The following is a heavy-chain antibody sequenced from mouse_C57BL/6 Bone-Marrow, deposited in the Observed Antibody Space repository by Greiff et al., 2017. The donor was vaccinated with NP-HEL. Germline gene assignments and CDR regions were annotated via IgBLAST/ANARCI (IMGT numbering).Heavy chain of an antibody. D-gene: IGHD2-5*01. V-gene: IGHV1-82*01. CDR2: IYPGDGDT. Sequence: VQRVESGPELVKPGASVKISCKASGYAFSSSWMNWVKQRPGKGLEWIGRIYPGDGDTNYNGKFKGKATLTADKSSSTAYMQLSSLTSEDSAVYFCARNDADYSNYDYWGQGTTLTVSS. CDR1: GYAFSSSW. J-gene: IGHJ2*01. CDR3: ARNDADYSNYDY.